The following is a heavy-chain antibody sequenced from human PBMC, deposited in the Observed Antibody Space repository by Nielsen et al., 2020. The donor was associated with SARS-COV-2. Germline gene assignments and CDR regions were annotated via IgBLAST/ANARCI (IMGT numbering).Heavy chain of an antibody. CDR2: IIPIFGTA. V-gene: IGHV1-69*06. D-gene: IGHD3-3*01. CDR1: GGTFSSYA. CDR3: ARGSTIAIFGVVTPVLDY. Sequence: SVKVSCKASGGTFSSYAISWVRQAPGQGLEWMGGIIPIFGTANYAQKFQGRVTITADKSTSTAYMELSSLRSEDTAVYYCARGSTIAIFGVVTPVLDYWGQGTLVTVSS. J-gene: IGHJ4*02.